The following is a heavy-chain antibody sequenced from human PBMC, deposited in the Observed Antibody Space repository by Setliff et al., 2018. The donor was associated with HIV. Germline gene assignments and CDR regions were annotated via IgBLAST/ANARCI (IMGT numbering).Heavy chain of an antibody. J-gene: IGHJ3*02. CDR2: INAGNGNT. CDR1: GYTFTSYA. Sequence: ASVKVSCKASGYTFTSYAMHWVRQAPGQRLEWMGWINAGNGNTKYSQKFQGRVTITRDTSASTAYMELSSLRSEDTAVYYCARAPAKWELRFGYAFDIWGQGTMVTVS. CDR3: ARAPAKWELRFGYAFDI. V-gene: IGHV1-3*01. D-gene: IGHD1-26*01.